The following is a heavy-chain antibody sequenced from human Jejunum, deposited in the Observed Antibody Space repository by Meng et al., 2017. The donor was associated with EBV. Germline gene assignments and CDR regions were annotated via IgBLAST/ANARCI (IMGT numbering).Heavy chain of an antibody. CDR3: AKDLSWNQADY. Sequence: DVQLGEDGGGLVQSGGSLTLSCAVSGFTFSSYWMNWFRTAPGKGLVWVSRINTDGSITNCADSVKGRFTISRDNARNTLYLQMNSLRAEDTAMYYCAKDLSWNQADYWGQGILVTVSS. J-gene: IGHJ4*02. D-gene: IGHD1-14*01. CDR2: INTDGSIT. CDR1: GFTFSSYW. V-gene: IGHV3-74*01.